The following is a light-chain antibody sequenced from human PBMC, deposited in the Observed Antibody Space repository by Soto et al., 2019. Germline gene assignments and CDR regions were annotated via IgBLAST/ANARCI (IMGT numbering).Light chain of an antibody. J-gene: IGKJ2*01. CDR2: GAS. Sequence: VLTQSPGTLSLSPGQRATLSCRATQSVSRSNLASYQKKPGQAPRFLIYGASNTSTGIPDTFSGSWSGSDFTLTISRLEPKDFAVYYCQQDDSPPFTFDKGTNLEIK. CDR3: QQDDSPPFT. CDR1: QSVSRSN. V-gene: IGKV3-20*01.